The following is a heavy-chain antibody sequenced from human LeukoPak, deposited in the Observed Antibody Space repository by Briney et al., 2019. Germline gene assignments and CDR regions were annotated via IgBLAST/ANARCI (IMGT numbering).Heavy chain of an antibody. CDR1: GGSISSYY. D-gene: IGHD6-13*01. CDR3: ARHRRYSSPRDAFDI. J-gene: IGHJ3*02. CDR2: IYTSGST. Sequence: SETLSLTCTVSGGSISSYYWSWIRQPPGKGLEWIGYIYTSGSTNYNPSLKSRVTISVDTSKNQFSLKLSSVTAADTAVYYCARHRRYSSPRDAFDIWGQGTMVTVSS. V-gene: IGHV4-4*09.